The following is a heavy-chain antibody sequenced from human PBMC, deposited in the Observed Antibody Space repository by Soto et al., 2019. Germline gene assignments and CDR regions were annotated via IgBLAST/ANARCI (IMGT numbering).Heavy chain of an antibody. CDR3: ARQASYWHGGGGWFDP. D-gene: IGHD2-8*02. CDR2: IGTQHDT. CDR1: GFTFSVYD. Sequence: EVQLVESGGGLVQPGGSLRLSCAASGFTFSVYDMHWVRQAPGKGLEWVSAIGTQHDTYYPDSVKGRFTISRENAKNSLYLQMKSLRAGDTAVYYCARQASYWHGGGGWFDPWGQGTLVTVSS. J-gene: IGHJ5*02. V-gene: IGHV3-13*01.